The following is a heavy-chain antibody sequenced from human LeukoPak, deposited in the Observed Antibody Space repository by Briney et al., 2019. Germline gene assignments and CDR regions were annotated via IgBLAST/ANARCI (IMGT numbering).Heavy chain of an antibody. V-gene: IGHV3-30-3*01. CDR2: ISDDGSRT. D-gene: IGHD3-10*01. Sequence: PGGSLRLSCAASGFTFSTYAVHWVRQAPGKGLEWVALISDDGSRTYYSNSVKGRFTISRDNSRNTLYLQMNSLRPEDTAVYYCARGNGPGSFLIVYWGAGALVTVSS. J-gene: IGHJ4*02. CDR3: ARGNGPGSFLIVY. CDR1: GFTFSTYA.